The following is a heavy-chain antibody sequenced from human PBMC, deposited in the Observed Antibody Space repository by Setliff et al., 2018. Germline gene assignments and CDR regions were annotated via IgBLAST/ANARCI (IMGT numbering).Heavy chain of an antibody. J-gene: IGHJ6*03. V-gene: IGHV1-69*05. CDR2: INPFFGTT. CDR1: GGTFSSFG. D-gene: IGHD6-6*01. CDR3: AREGVDSRSSTDYRYYMDV. Sequence: SVKVSCKASGGTFSSFGINWVRQAPGQGLEWMGGINPFFGTTNYAQKFQGRATIITDESTSTAYMELSSLRSEDTAVYYCAREGVDSRSSTDYRYYMDVWGKGTTVTVSS.